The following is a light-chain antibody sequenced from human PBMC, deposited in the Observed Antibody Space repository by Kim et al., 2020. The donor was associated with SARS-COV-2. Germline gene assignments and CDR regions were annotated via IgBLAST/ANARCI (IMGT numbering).Light chain of an antibody. CDR1: QSVSSNH. V-gene: IGKV3-20*01. CDR3: QQYSSSPAT. J-gene: IGKJ1*01. Sequence: PRERATVSCRASQSVSSNHLAWYQQKPGQAPRLLIYGASSRATGIPDRFSGSGSGTDFTLTITRLEPEDFAVYYCQQYSSSPATFGQGTKVDIK. CDR2: GAS.